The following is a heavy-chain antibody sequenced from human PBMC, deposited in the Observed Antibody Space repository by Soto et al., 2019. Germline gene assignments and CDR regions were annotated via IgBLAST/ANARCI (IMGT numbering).Heavy chain of an antibody. CDR2: IWYDGSNK. CDR1: GFTFSSYG. V-gene: IGHV3-33*01. CDR3: ARDQGDYVWGSYRPDAFDI. J-gene: IGHJ3*02. D-gene: IGHD3-16*02. Sequence: PGGSLRLSCAASGFTFSSYGMHWVRQAPGKGLEWVAVIWYDGSNKYYADSVKGRFTISRDNSKNTLYLQMNSLRAEDTAVYYCARDQGDYVWGSYRPDAFDIWGQGTMVTVSS.